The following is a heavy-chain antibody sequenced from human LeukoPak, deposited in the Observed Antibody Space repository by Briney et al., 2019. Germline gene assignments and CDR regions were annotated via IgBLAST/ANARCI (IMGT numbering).Heavy chain of an antibody. CDR3: ARARTQVNRELLMSYYFDY. Sequence: PGGSLRLSCAASGFTFSSYAMHWVRQAPGKGLEWVAVISYDGSNKYYADSVKGRFTISRDNSKNTLYLQMNSLRAEDTAVYYCARARTQVNRELLMSYYFDYWGQGTLVTVSS. J-gene: IGHJ4*02. V-gene: IGHV3-30*04. CDR2: ISYDGSNK. CDR1: GFTFSSYA. D-gene: IGHD1-26*01.